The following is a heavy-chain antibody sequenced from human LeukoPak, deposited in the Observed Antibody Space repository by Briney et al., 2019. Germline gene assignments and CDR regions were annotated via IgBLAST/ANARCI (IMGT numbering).Heavy chain of an antibody. Sequence: ASVKVSCKASGYTFTGYYMHWVRQAPGQGLEWMGWINPNSGGTNYAQKFQGRVTMTREMSISTAYMELSSLRSDDTAVYYCARGLRAYYFDGSGHFDYWGQGTLITVSS. CDR1: GYTFTGYY. D-gene: IGHD3-22*01. V-gene: IGHV1-2*02. CDR2: INPNSGGT. J-gene: IGHJ4*02. CDR3: ARGLRAYYFDGSGHFDY.